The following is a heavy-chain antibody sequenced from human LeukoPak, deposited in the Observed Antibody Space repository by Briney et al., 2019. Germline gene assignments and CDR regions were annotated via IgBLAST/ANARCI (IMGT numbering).Heavy chain of an antibody. CDR1: GFTFNSYG. CDR3: AKDHYCSSTSCYYTGYYYGMDV. Sequence: GSLRLSCAASGFTFNSYGMHWVRQAPGKGLEWVAVISYDGSNKYYADSVEGRFTISRDNSKNTLYLQMNSLRAEDTAVYYCAKDHYCSSTSCYYTGYYYGMDVWGKGTTVTVSS. CDR2: ISYDGSNK. D-gene: IGHD2-2*01. J-gene: IGHJ6*04. V-gene: IGHV3-30*18.